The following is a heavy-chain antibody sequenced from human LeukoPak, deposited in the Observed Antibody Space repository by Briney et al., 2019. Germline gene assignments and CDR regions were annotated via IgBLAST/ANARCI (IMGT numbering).Heavy chain of an antibody. CDR3: ARDRINMLVLGHDSGLDC. D-gene: IGHD3-10*02. CDR1: GFSLNKYG. Sequence: GGSLRLSCVGSGFSLNKYGVHWVRQAPGKGLEWVAVVSYHGGHKYYADSVKGRFTISRDASSDTVSLQMNSLRVEDTAVYYCARDRINMLVLGHDSGLDCWGQGTLVTVSS. J-gene: IGHJ4*02. V-gene: IGHV3-30*03. CDR2: VSYHGGHK.